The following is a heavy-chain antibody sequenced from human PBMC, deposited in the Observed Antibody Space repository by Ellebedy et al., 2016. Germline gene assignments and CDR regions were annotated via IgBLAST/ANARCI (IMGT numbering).Heavy chain of an antibody. CDR2: ISSSVSTI. Sequence: GESLKISXAASGFTFSDYYMSWIRQAPGKGLEWVSYISSSVSTIYYADSVRGRFTISRDNAKNSLFLQMNSLRVEDTAVYYCARDGSEWSRDYWGQGTLVTVSS. D-gene: IGHD3-3*01. CDR1: GFTFSDYY. J-gene: IGHJ4*02. CDR3: ARDGSEWSRDY. V-gene: IGHV3-11*04.